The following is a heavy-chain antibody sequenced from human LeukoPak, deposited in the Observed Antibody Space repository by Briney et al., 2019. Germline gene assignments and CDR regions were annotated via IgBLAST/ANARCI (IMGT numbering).Heavy chain of an antibody. V-gene: IGHV1-69*05. CDR1: GGTFSSYA. Sequence: ASEKVSCKASGGTFSSYAISWVRQAPGQGLEWMGGIIPIFGTANYAQKFQGRVTMTRDTSTSTVYMELSSLRSEDTAVYYCARDGYYYDSSGPPLIWGQGTLVTVSS. CDR3: ARDGYYYDSSGPPLI. CDR2: IIPIFGTA. D-gene: IGHD3-22*01. J-gene: IGHJ4*02.